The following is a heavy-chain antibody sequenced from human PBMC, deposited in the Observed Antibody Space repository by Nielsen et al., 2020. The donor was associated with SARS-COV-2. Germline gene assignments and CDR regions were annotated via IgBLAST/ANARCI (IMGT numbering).Heavy chain of an antibody. J-gene: IGHJ4*02. V-gene: IGHV4-39*07. CDR2: IYYSGST. D-gene: IGHD4-17*01. CDR3: ARVQYMATVTTYFDY. CDR1: GGSISSSSYF. Sequence: SETLSLTCTVSGGSISSSSYFWGWIRQPPGKGLEWIGSIYYSGSTYCNPSLKSRVTMSADTSKNQFSLKLSSVTAADTAVYYCARVQYMATVTTYFDYWGQGTLVTVSS.